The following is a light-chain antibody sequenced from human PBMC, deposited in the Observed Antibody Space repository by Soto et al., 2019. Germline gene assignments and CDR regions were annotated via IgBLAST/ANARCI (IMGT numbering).Light chain of an antibody. CDR1: QNINVY. V-gene: IGKV1-39*01. Sequence: TQSPATLSSSVGDRVTITCRASQNINVYLSWYQQKAGKAPKLLIYDASSLQGGVPSRFSGSRSGTDFTLTISSLQPEDFETYYCHQSYSNPRTFGQGTKVDIK. CDR2: DAS. J-gene: IGKJ1*01. CDR3: HQSYSNPRT.